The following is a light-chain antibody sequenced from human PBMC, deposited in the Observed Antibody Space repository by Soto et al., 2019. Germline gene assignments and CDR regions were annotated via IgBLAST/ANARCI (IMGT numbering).Light chain of an antibody. V-gene: IGLV2-23*01. J-gene: IGLJ2*01. CDR1: SSDVGSYNL. CDR2: EGS. CDR3: CSYAGSSTLYVV. Sequence: QSALTQPASVSGSPGQSITISCTGTSSDVGSYNLVSWYQQHPGKAPKLMIYEGSKRPSGVSNRFSGSKSGNTASLTTSGLQAEDEADYYSCSYAGSSTLYVVFGGGTKVTVL.